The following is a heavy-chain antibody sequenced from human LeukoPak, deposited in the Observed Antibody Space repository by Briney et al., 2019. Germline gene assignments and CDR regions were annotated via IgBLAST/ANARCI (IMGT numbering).Heavy chain of an antibody. D-gene: IGHD2-21*01. V-gene: IGHV3-30*18. Sequence: PGGSLRLSCAASGFTFTSYGMHWVRQAPGKGLEWVADTSFDGINKHYADSVKGRFTVSRDNVQNTLYLQLNSLRAEDTAVYYCAKEHMEDYYYYMDVWGKGTTVTVSS. CDR2: TSFDGINK. CDR3: AKEHMEDYYYYMDV. J-gene: IGHJ6*03. CDR1: GFTFTSYG.